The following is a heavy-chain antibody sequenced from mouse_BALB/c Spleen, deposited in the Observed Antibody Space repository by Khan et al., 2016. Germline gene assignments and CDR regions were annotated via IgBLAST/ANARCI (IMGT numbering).Heavy chain of an antibody. Sequence: VQLKESGGGLVQPGGSLKLSCAASGFTFSSYDMSWVRQTPDKRLELVATINSNGGSTYYPDNVKGRFTISRDNAKNTLYLQMRSLKSEGTAMYCCARPYGRTGNYFDYWCQCTTLTVSS. D-gene: IGHD1-1*01. J-gene: IGHJ2*01. CDR3: ARPYGRTGNYFDY. CDR1: GFTFSSYD. CDR2: INSNGGST. V-gene: IGHV5-6-3*01.